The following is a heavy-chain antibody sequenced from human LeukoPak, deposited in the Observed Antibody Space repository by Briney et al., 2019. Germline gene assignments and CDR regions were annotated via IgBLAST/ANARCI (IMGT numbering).Heavy chain of an antibody. CDR2: ISYDGSNK. CDR3: ARDPSSLRYFDWLLGGHAFDI. CDR1: GFTFSSYA. Sequence: PGGSLRLSCAASGFTFSSYAMHWVRQAPGKGLEWVAVISYDGSNKYYADSVKGRFTTSRDNSKNTLYLQMNSLRAEDTAVYYCARDPSSLRYFDWLLGGHAFDIWGQGTMVTVSS. V-gene: IGHV3-30-3*01. J-gene: IGHJ3*02. D-gene: IGHD3-9*01.